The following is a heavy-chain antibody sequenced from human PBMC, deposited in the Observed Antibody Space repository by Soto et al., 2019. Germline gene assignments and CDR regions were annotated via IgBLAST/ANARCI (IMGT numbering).Heavy chain of an antibody. D-gene: IGHD4-4*01. Sequence: PSETLSLTCTVSGGSISSYYWSWIRQPPGKGLEWIGYIYYSGSTNYNPSLKSRVTISVDTSKNQFSLKLSSVTAADTAVYYCARDQGDGYNNPRPASSRSRRYYYYYGMDVWGQGATVTVSS. CDR3: ARDQGDGYNNPRPASSRSRRYYYYYGMDV. CDR1: GGSISSYY. CDR2: IYYSGST. V-gene: IGHV4-59*01. J-gene: IGHJ6*02.